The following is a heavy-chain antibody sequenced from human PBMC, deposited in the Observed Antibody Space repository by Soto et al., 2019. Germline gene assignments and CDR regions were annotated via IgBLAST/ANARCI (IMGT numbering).Heavy chain of an antibody. CDR3: AREPDGGFDY. V-gene: IGHV4-34*01. CDR2: INHSGST. J-gene: IGHJ4*02. D-gene: IGHD2-15*01. CDR1: GGSFSGYY. Sequence: SETLSLTCAVYGGSFSGYYWSWIRQPPGKGLEWIGEINHSGSTNYNPSLKSRVTISVDTSKNQFSLKLSSVTAADTAVYYCAREPDGGFDYWGQGTLVTVSS.